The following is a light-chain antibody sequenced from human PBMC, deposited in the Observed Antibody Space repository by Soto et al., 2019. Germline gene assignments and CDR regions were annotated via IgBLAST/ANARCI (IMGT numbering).Light chain of an antibody. CDR1: SSDVGAYNY. Sequence: QSALTQPASVSGSPGQSITISCTGTSSDVGAYNYVSWYQQHPGKAPKLMIFEVSDRPSGVSNRFSGSKSGNTASLTISGLQAEAEADYYCSSYTSSNTLVFGGGTTLTVL. J-gene: IGLJ2*01. CDR3: SSYTSSNTLV. CDR2: EVS. V-gene: IGLV2-14*01.